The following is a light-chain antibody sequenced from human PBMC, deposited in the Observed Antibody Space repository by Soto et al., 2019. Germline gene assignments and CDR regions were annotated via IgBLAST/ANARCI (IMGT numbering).Light chain of an antibody. J-gene: IGKJ1*01. CDR1: QSVSNNY. Sequence: EIMLTRSPRTLSLSPGERATLSCRASQSVSNNYLAWYQQKPGQAPRLLIYGASNRATGIPDRFSGSGSGTDFTLTISRLEPEDFAVYYCQQYGSSGTFGQGTKVDIK. CDR2: GAS. V-gene: IGKV3-20*01. CDR3: QQYGSSGT.